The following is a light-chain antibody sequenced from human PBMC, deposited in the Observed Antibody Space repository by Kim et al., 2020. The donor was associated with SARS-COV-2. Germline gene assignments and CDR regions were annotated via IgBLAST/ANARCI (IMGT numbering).Light chain of an antibody. CDR2: SDE. CDR3: AAWDDSLNGVI. V-gene: IGLV1-44*01. Sequence: GQRVTISCSGSRANIGSNAVNWYQQLPGTAPKLLIYSDEHRPSGVPDRFSGSKSGTSASLAISGLQSEDEADYYCAAWDDSLNGVIFGGGTQLTVL. CDR1: RANIGSNA. J-gene: IGLJ2*01.